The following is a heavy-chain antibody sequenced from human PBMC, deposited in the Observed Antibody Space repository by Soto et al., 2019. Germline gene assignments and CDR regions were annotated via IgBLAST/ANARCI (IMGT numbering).Heavy chain of an antibody. CDR3: ARDVTIFGVVTDAFDI. CDR2: ISAYNGNT. J-gene: IGHJ3*02. V-gene: IGHV1-18*01. D-gene: IGHD3-3*01. Sequence: GASVKVSCKASGYTSTRYGISWVRQAPGQGLEWMGWISAYNGNTNYAQKLQGRVTMTTDTSTSTAYMELRSLRSDDTAVYYCARDVTIFGVVTDAFDIWGQGTMVTVSS. CDR1: GYTSTRYG.